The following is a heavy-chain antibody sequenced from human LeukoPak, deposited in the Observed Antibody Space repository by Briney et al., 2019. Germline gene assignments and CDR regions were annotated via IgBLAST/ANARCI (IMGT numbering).Heavy chain of an antibody. D-gene: IGHD2-15*01. CDR3: SCCCGMDV. CDR1: RFTLSSYA. CDR2: ISYDGSNK. Sequence: VGSLRLSCAASRFTLSSYAMHWVRQAPGTGLEGLAVISYDGSNKYYAASVKGRFTISRDNSKKTLYLQMNGLRAEDTAVYYCSCCCGMDVWGQGTTVTVSS. J-gene: IGHJ6*02. V-gene: IGHV3-30-3*02.